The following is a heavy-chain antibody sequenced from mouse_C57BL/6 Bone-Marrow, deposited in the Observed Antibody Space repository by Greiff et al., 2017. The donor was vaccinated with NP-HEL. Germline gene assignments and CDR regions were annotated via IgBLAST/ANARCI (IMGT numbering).Heavy chain of an antibody. CDR1: GFTFSDYG. D-gene: IGHD1-1*01. J-gene: IGHJ1*03. V-gene: IGHV5-17*01. Sequence: EVKLVESGGGLVKPGGSLKLSCAASGFTFSDYGMHWVRQAPEKGLEWVAYISSGSSTIYYADTVKGRFTISRDNAKNTLFLQMTSLRSEDTAMYYCARPGYYGSSYSWYFDVWGTGTTVTVSS. CDR3: ARPGYYGSSYSWYFDV. CDR2: ISSGSSTI.